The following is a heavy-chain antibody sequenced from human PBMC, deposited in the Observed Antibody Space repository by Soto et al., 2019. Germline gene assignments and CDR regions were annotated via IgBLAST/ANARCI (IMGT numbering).Heavy chain of an antibody. CDR1: GGGFSSYA. CDR3: ARSQGSSTSLEIYYYYYYGMDV. D-gene: IGHD2-2*01. CDR2: IIPISGTA. Sequence: PVKVSCKAAGGGFSSYAGGWRRQDPGQGLEWMGGIIPISGTANYAQKFQGRVTITADESTSTAYMELSSLRSEDTAVYYCARSQGSSTSLEIYYYYYYGMDVWGQGTTVTVSS. V-gene: IGHV1-69*01. J-gene: IGHJ6*02.